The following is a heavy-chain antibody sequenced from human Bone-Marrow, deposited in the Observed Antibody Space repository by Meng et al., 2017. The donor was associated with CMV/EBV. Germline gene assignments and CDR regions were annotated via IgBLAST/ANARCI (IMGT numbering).Heavy chain of an antibody. CDR3: ARRRYYYGSGSSGWFDP. D-gene: IGHD3-10*01. CDR2: INHSGST. Sequence: GSLRLSCAVYSGSFSGYYWSWIRQPPGKGLEWIGEINHSGSTNYNPSLKSRVTISVDTSKNQFSLKLSSVTAADTAVYYCARRRYYYGSGSSGWFDPWGQGTLVTVSS. CDR1: SGSFSGYY. V-gene: IGHV4-34*01. J-gene: IGHJ5*02.